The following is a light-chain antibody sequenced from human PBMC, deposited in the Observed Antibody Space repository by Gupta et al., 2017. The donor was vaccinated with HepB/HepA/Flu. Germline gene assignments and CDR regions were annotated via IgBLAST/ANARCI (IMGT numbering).Light chain of an antibody. CDR1: QSINNW. J-gene: IGKJ1*01. CDR2: TAS. CDR3: HQYKAYPWT. V-gene: IGKV1-5*03. Sequence: DIQMTQSPSSLSASVGDSITITCRARQSINNWLAWFQQKPGKAPRLLIATASTVQDGVPSKCSGSGSGTEFTLTINSLQPDDFATYYCHQYKAYPWTFGQGTKVDTK.